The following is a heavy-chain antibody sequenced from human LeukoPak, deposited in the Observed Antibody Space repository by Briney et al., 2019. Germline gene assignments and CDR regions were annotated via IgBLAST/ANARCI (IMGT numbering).Heavy chain of an antibody. V-gene: IGHV3-53*01. D-gene: IGHD3-16*01. Sequence: GGSLGLSCAASGFTVSSNYMSWVRQAPGKGLEWVSVIYTGETTYYADFVKGRFTISRDNSKNTLYLQMNNLRAEDTAVYYCAKRGSSYWYFDLWGRGTLVTVSS. CDR3: AKRGSSYWYFDL. J-gene: IGHJ2*01. CDR1: GFTVSSNY. CDR2: IYTGETT.